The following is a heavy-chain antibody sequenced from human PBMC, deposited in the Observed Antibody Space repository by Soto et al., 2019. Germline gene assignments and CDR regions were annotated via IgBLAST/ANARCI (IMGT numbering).Heavy chain of an antibody. D-gene: IGHD3-22*01. J-gene: IGHJ5*02. CDR2: IYTSGAA. Sequence: WSWIRQPANAGLGWLGRIYTSGAANYPPSLRSRVTLSVDTSKNKFSLKLSSVTAADTAVSYCARDADYYGISGYYSNWFDTWAQGTLVTVSS. CDR3: ARDADYYGISGYYSNWFDT. V-gene: IGHV4-4*07.